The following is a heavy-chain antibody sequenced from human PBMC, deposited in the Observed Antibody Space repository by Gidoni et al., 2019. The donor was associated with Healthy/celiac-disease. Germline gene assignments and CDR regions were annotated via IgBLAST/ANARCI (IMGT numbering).Heavy chain of an antibody. D-gene: IGHD1-26*01. V-gene: IGHV3-23*01. Sequence: AASGFTFSSYAMSWVRQAPGKGLEWVQAISGSGGSTYYADSVKGRFTISRDNSKNTLYLQMNSLRAEDTAVYYCAKPDGGATDDYWGQGTLVTVSS. CDR2: ISGSGGST. J-gene: IGHJ4*02. CDR1: GFTFSSYA. CDR3: AKPDGGATDDY.